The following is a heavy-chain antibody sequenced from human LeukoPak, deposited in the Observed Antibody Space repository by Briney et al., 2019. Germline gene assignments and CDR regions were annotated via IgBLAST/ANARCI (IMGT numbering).Heavy chain of an antibody. CDR2: IDPNRGGT. V-gene: IGHV1-2*02. J-gene: IGHJ4*02. CDR1: GYTLTGYY. D-gene: IGHD2-15*01. Sequence: ASVKVSCKASGYTLTGYYMHWVRQAPGQGLEWMGWIDPNRGGTNYAQKFQGRVTLTRDTSISTAYMELSRLRSDDTAVYFCARAGYCSGGSCYALDYWGQGTLVTVSS. CDR3: ARAGYCSGGSCYALDY.